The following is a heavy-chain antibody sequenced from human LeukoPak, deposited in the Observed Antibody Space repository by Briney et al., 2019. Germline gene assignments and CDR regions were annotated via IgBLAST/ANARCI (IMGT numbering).Heavy chain of an antibody. CDR1: GFTFSIYA. D-gene: IGHD3-22*01. V-gene: IGHV3-23*01. Sequence: GGSLSLSCAVSGFTFSIYAVTWVRQARGRGREWVSGIRGSGGSTYYADSVKGRFTISRENSKNTLYVQMNSLRAEDTAVYYCAKSDYYDSSGYYYGSDYWGQGTLVTVSS. J-gene: IGHJ4*02. CDR2: IRGSGGST. CDR3: AKSDYYDSSGYYYGSDY.